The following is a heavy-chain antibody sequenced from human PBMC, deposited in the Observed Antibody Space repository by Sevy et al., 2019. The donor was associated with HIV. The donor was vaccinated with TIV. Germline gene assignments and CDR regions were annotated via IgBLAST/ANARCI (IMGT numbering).Heavy chain of an antibody. J-gene: IGHJ4*02. CDR2: ISGSGGKT. Sequence: GGSLRLSCAASEFTFSNYAMSWVRQAPGKGLEWVSTISGSGGKTYYADSVKGRFTISRDNSKNTLYLQMNSLRADDTAVYYCARGQSYSNYALFDYWGQGTLVTVSS. CDR1: EFTFSNYA. V-gene: IGHV3-23*01. CDR3: ARGQSYSNYALFDY. D-gene: IGHD4-4*01.